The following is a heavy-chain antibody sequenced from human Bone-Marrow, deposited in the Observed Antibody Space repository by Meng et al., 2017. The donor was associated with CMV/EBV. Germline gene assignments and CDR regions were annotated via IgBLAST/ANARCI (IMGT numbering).Heavy chain of an antibody. Sequence: GESLKISCAASGFTFSSYGMHWVRQAPGKGLEWVAFIRYDGSNKYYADSVKGRFTISRDNSKNTLYLQMNSLRAEDTAVYYCAREGWLEGATAEARGQGTLVTVSS. D-gene: IGHD6-25*01. CDR2: IRYDGSNK. J-gene: IGHJ4*02. CDR1: GFTFSSYG. V-gene: IGHV3-30*02. CDR3: AREGWLEGATAEA.